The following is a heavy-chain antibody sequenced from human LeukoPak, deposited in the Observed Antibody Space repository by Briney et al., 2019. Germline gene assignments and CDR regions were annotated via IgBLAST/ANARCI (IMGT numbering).Heavy chain of an antibody. CDR2: NIPMFHKT. J-gene: IGHJ4*02. CDR1: GGTYSSYS. CDR3: ARIPDSSVNGSDY. D-gene: IGHD3-22*01. V-gene: IGHV1-69*05. Sequence: ASVKVSCKASGGTYSSYSISWGRQAPGQRLESMGNNIPMFHKTNYAQILQGRVTITTDESTTTAYMELSSLRPEDTAVYYCARIPDSSVNGSDYWGQGTLVTVSS.